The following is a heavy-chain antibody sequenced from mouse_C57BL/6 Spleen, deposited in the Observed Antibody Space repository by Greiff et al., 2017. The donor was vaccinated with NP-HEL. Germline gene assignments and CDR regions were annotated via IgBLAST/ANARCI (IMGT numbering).Heavy chain of an antibody. CDR1: GFTFSDAW. CDR2: IRNKANNHAT. CDR3: TRGAYYSNYGKAMDY. Sequence: EVMLVESGGGLVQPGGSMKLSCAASGFTFSDAWMDWVRQSPEKGLEWVAEIRNKANNHATYYAESVKGRFTISRDDSKSSVYLQMNSLRAEDTGIYYCTRGAYYSNYGKAMDYWGQGTSVTVSS. V-gene: IGHV6-6*01. J-gene: IGHJ4*01. D-gene: IGHD2-5*01.